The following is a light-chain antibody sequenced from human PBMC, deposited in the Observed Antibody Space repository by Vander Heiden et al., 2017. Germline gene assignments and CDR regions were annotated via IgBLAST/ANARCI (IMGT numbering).Light chain of an antibody. J-gene: IGKJ1*01. CDR3: QQSDSTTWT. Sequence: DIQMTQSPSSLSASVGDRVTITCRASQSISSYLNWYQQKPGKAPKLLIYASSSLQSGVPSRFSGSSSATDFTLTSSILQPDDFATYYCQQSDSTTWTFGQGTKVEIK. CDR1: QSISSY. CDR2: ASS. V-gene: IGKV1-39*01.